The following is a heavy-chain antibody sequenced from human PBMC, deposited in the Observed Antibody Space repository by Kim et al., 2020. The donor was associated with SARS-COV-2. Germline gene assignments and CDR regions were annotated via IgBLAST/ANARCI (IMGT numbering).Heavy chain of an antibody. J-gene: IGHJ4*02. D-gene: IGHD5-12*01. CDR1: GGTFSSYA. V-gene: IGHV1-69*13. CDR2: IIPIFGTA. CDR3: ARDPRGYSIESDFDY. Sequence: SVKVSCKASGGTFSSYAISWVRQAPGQGLEWMGGIIPIFGTANYAQKFQGRVTITADESTSTAYMELSSLRSEDTAVYYCARDPRGYSIESDFDYWGQGTLVTVSS.